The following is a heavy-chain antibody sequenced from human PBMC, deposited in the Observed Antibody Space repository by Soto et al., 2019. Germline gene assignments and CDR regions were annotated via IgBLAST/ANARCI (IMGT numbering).Heavy chain of an antibody. V-gene: IGHV3-48*02. CDR2: ISSSKTYI. CDR1: GFSFSSYS. CDR3: VRDSGWAFDI. D-gene: IGHD6-19*01. Sequence: EVQLVESGGGLVQPGQSLRVSCAASGFSFSSYSMNWVRQAPGKGLEWISYISSSKTYIWYADSVKGRFTISRDNAKNSLSLQMNSLRDEETAVYYCVRDSGWAFDIWGLGTMVTVSS. J-gene: IGHJ3*02.